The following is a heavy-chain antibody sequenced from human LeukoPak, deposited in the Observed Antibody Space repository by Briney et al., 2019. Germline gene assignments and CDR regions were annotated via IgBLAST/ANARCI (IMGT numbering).Heavy chain of an antibody. CDR1: GGSISSYY. V-gene: IGHV4-59*01. Sequence: PSETLSLTCTVSGGSISSYYWSWIRQPPGKGLEWIGYIYYSGSTNYNPSLKSRVTISVDTSKNQFSLKLSSVTAADTALYYCARMDDHAFFDYWGQGTLVTVSS. D-gene: IGHD3-16*01. J-gene: IGHJ4*02. CDR3: ARMDDHAFFDY. CDR2: IYYSGST.